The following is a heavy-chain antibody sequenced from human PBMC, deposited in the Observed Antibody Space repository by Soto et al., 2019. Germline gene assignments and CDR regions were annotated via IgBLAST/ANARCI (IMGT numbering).Heavy chain of an antibody. J-gene: IGHJ6*03. CDR1: GFTVSSNY. CDR3: ARDTCSGGSCYSYYYYYMDV. V-gene: IGHV3-66*01. Sequence: HPGGSLRLSCAASGFTVSSNYMSWVRQAPGKGLEWVSVIYSGGSTYYADSVKGRFTISRDNSKNTLYLQMNSLRAEDTAVYYCARDTCSGGSCYSYYYYYMDVWGKGTTVTV. D-gene: IGHD2-15*01. CDR2: IYSGGST.